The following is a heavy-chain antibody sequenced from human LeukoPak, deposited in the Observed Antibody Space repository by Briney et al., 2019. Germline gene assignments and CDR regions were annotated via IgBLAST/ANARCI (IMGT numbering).Heavy chain of an antibody. CDR1: GDSFSSHY. D-gene: IGHD4-17*01. CDR3: ARDLVTVTKGFDI. J-gene: IGHJ3*02. V-gene: IGHV4-59*11. Sequence: SETLSLTCVVSGDSFSSHYWTWVRQSPGKGLEWIGYGSYIGSTNYNPSLKSRVTISIDTSKNQFSLKLRSVTAADTAVYYCARDLVTVTKGFDIWGQGTMVSVSS. CDR2: GSYIGST.